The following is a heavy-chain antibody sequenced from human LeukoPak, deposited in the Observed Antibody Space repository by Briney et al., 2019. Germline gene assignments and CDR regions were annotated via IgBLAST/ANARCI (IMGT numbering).Heavy chain of an antibody. CDR3: TRENAAFSPFGY. Sequence: PSETLSLTCGVSGGSITTTNLWSWVRPTPGQGLEWIGEVSVSGLSDYNPSLRGRVTMSLDTSKNHLSLKLPSVTAADTAVYYCTRENAAFSPFGYWGQGTLVTV. CDR2: VSVSGLS. D-gene: IGHD6-25*01. J-gene: IGHJ4*02. CDR1: GGSITTTNL. V-gene: IGHV4-4*02.